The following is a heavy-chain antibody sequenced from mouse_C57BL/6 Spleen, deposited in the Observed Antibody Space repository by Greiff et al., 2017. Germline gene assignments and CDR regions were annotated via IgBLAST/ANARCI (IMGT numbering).Heavy chain of an antibody. CDR3: ARETYYGSSYFDY. Sequence: VQLQQSGPGLVKPSQSLSLTCSVTGYSITSGYYWNWIRQFPGNKLEWMGYISYDGSNNYNPSLKNRISITRDTSKNQFFLKLNSVTTEDTATYYCARETYYGSSYFDYWGQGTTLTVSS. J-gene: IGHJ2*01. CDR2: ISYDGSN. D-gene: IGHD1-1*01. CDR1: GYSITSGYY. V-gene: IGHV3-6*01.